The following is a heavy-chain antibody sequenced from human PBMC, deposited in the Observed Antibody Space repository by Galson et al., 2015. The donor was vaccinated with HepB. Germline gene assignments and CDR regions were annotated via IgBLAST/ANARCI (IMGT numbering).Heavy chain of an antibody. J-gene: IGHJ3*02. D-gene: IGHD2-2*01. V-gene: IGHV3-21*01. CDR1: GFTFSSYS. CDR3: ARDYRYCSSTSCPHDAFDI. Sequence: SLRLSCAASGFTFSSYSMNWVRQAPGKGLEWVSSISSSSSYIYYADSVKGRFTISRDNAKNSLYLQMNSLRAEDTAVYYCARDYRYCSSTSCPHDAFDIWGQGTLVTVSS. CDR2: ISSSSSYI.